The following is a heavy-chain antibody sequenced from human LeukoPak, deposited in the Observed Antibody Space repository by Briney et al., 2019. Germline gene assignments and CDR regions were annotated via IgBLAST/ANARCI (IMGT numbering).Heavy chain of an antibody. V-gene: IGHV3-23*01. CDR3: AKGASGYSSGWYFYFDL. D-gene: IGHD6-19*01. J-gene: IGHJ2*01. CDR2: ISGSGGST. Sequence: GGSLRLSCAASGFTFSSYAMSWVRQAPGKGLEWVSAISGSGGSTYYADSVKGRFTISRDNSKNTLYLQMNSLRAEDTAVYYCAKGASGYSSGWYFYFDLWGRGTLVTVSS. CDR1: GFTFSSYA.